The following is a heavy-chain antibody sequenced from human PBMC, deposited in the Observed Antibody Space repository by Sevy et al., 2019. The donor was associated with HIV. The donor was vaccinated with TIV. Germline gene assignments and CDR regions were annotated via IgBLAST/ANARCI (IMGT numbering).Heavy chain of an antibody. CDR2: ISGSGGSGTKT. D-gene: IGHD3-22*01. J-gene: IGHJ4*02. Sequence: GGSLRLSCAASGFTFSNYAMNWVRQAPGKWLEWVSGISGSGGSGTKTNYADSVKGRFTISRDDSKNSLFLQLNSLRAEDTAIYYCARKYDSSGYFDYWGQGTLVTVSS. CDR3: ARKYDSSGYFDY. CDR1: GFTFSNYA. V-gene: IGHV3-23*01.